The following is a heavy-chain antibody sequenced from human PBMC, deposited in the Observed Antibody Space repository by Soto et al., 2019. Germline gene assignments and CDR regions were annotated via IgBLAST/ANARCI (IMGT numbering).Heavy chain of an antibody. CDR3: ARDLFPQTGSYLDS. CDR1: GFTFSSYW. V-gene: IGHV3-74*03. CDR2: INPDGSTT. D-gene: IGHD7-27*01. Sequence: EVQLVESGGGLVQPGGSLRLSCAASGFTFSSYWVHWVRQVPGKGLVWVSRINPDGSTTSYANSVKGRFTTSRDNXXNTLFLQMNSLTDEDTAVYYCARDLFPQTGSYLDSWGQGTLVTVSS. J-gene: IGHJ4*02.